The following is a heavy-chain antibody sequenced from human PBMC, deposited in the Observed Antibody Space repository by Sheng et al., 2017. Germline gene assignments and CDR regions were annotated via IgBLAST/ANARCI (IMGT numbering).Heavy chain of an antibody. CDR1: GFTFSSYA. CDR3: ARPKSGFPYYYYGMDV. Sequence: QVQLVESGGGVVQPGRSLRLSCAASGFTFSSYAMHWVRQAPGKGLEWVAVISYDGSNKYYADSVKGRFTISRDNSKNTLYLQMNSLRAEDTAVYYCARPKSGFPYYYYGMDVWGQGTTVTVSS. V-gene: IGHV3-30*01. D-gene: IGHD6-25*01. CDR2: ISYDGSNK. J-gene: IGHJ6*02.